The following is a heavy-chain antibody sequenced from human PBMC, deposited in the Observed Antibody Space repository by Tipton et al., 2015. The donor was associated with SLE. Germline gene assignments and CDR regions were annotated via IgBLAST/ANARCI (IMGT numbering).Heavy chain of an antibody. V-gene: IGHV3-20*04. CDR1: GFTFDDYG. CDR2: INWNGGST. CDR3: ARETQYYYDSSGYQDY. Sequence: SLRLSCAASGFTFDDYGMSWVRQAPGKGLEWVSGINWNGGSTGYADSVKGRFTISRDNAKNSLYLQMNSLRAEDTALYYCARETQYYYDSSGYQDYWGQGALGTIST. D-gene: IGHD3-22*01. J-gene: IGHJ4*02.